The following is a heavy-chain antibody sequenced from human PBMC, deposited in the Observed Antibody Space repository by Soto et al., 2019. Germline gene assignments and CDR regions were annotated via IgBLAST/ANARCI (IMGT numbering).Heavy chain of an antibody. CDR1: GFTFSTCA. Sequence: PGGSLRLSCAASGFTFSTCAMSWVRQAPGKGLEWVSALSGSGASTYYADSVKGRFSISRDNSKNTLYLQMNSLRAEDTAVYYCAKAFPVTVFYWGQGTLVTVSS. V-gene: IGHV3-23*01. CDR3: AKAFPVTVFY. J-gene: IGHJ4*02. CDR2: LSGSGAST. D-gene: IGHD2-21*02.